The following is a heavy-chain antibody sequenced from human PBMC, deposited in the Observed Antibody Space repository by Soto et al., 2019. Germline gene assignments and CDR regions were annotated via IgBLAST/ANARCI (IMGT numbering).Heavy chain of an antibody. V-gene: IGHV1-3*01. Sequence: GASVKVSCKASGYTFTSYAMHWVRQAPGQRLEWMGWINAGNGNTKYSQKFQGRVTMTRDTSTSTVYMELSSLRSEDTAVYYCARGYYYDSSGYYYEPFDYWGQGTLVTVSS. CDR3: ARGYYYDSSGYYYEPFDY. CDR2: INAGNGNT. CDR1: GYTFTSYA. J-gene: IGHJ4*02. D-gene: IGHD3-22*01.